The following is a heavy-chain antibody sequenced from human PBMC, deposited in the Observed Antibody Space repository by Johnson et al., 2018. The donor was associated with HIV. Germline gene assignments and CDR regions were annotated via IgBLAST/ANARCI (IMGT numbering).Heavy chain of an antibody. D-gene: IGHD2-8*02. CDR1: GFTFDDYG. CDR2: INWNGGST. J-gene: IGHJ3*02. CDR3: ARGGGYCSGGECNGGEVFAFDI. V-gene: IGHV3-20*04. Sequence: RLVESGGGVVRPGGSLRLSCAASGFTFDDYGMSWVRQAPVKGLEWVSGINWNGGSTGYVDSVKGRFSISRDNARKSLHLQMNRLRAGDPALYYCARGGGYCSGGECNGGEVFAFDIWGQGTKVTVYS.